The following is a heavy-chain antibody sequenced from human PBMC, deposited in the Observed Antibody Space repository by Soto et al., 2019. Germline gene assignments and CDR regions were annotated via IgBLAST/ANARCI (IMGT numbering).Heavy chain of an antibody. CDR3: ARDLITGTPMGDYYYGMDV. Sequence: GGSLRLSCAASGFTFSSYSMNWVRQAPGKGLEWVSSISSSSSYIYYADSVKGRFTISRDDAKNSLYLQMNSLRAEDTAVYYCARDLITGTPMGDYYYGMDVWGQGTTVTVS. V-gene: IGHV3-21*01. D-gene: IGHD1-20*01. CDR1: GFTFSSYS. CDR2: ISSSSSYI. J-gene: IGHJ6*02.